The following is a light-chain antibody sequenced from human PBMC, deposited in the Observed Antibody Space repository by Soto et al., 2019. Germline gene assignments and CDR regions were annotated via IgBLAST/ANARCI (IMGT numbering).Light chain of an antibody. V-gene: IGLV2-8*01. CDR2: EVS. CDR1: SSDVGGYNF. Sequence: QSALTQPPSASGSPGQSVTISCTGTSSDVGGYNFVSWYQQHPGEVPKPVIFEVSKRPSGVPDRFSGSKSGNTAFLTVSGLQAEDEADYYCSSFGGGNKVLFGGGTKLTVL. J-gene: IGLJ3*02. CDR3: SSFGGGNKVL.